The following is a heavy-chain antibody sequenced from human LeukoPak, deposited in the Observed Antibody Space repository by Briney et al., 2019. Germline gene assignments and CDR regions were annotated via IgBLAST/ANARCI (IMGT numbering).Heavy chain of an antibody. V-gene: IGHV3-21*01. CDR1: GFTFDDYG. J-gene: IGHJ5*02. CDR2: ISSSSSYI. D-gene: IGHD4-17*01. Sequence: GGSLRLSCAASGFTFDDYGMSWVRQAPGKGLEWVSSISSSSSYIYYADSVKGRFTISRDNAKNSLYLQMNSLRAEDTAVYYCARDGRPTVTRGNWFDPWGQGTLVTVSS. CDR3: ARDGRPTVTRGNWFDP.